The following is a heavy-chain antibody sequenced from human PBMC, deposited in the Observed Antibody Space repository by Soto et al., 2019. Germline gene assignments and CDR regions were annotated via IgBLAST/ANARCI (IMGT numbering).Heavy chain of an antibody. V-gene: IGHV4-4*02. J-gene: IGHJ4*02. D-gene: IGHD6-13*01. CDR3: ASARATIAAAAIFDC. Sequence: QVQLQESGPGLVKPSGTLSLTCAVSGGSISTSNWWSWVRQPPGKGLEWIGEVYRTGSTNYNPSLASRVIVSVDQSKTQFSLNLTSVTAADPAVYYCASARATIAAAAIFDCWGQGTLVTVSS. CDR2: VYRTGST. CDR1: GGSISTSNW.